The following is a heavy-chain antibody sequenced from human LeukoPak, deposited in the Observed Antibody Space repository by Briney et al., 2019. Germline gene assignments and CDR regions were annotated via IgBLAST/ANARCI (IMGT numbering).Heavy chain of an antibody. CDR1: GGTFSSYA. V-gene: IGHV1-69*05. CDR3: AREDSSSTPTGFDP. CDR2: IIPIFGTA. Sequence: VASVKVSCKASGGTFSSYAISWVRQAPGQGLEWMGGIIPIFGTANYAQKFQGRVTITTDESTSTAYMELSSLRSEDTAVYYCAREDSSSTPTGFDPWGQGTPVTVSS. J-gene: IGHJ5*02. D-gene: IGHD6-13*01.